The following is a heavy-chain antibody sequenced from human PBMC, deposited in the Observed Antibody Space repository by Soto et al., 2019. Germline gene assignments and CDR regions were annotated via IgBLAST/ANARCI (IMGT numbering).Heavy chain of an antibody. CDR3: ARDPGYCSSTSCQTYNWFDP. Sequence: GGSLRLSCAASGFTFSSYSMNWARQAPGKGLEWVSYISSSSSTIYYADSVKGRFTISRDNAKNSLYLQMNSLRDEDTAVYYCARDPGYCSSTSCQTYNWFDPWGQGTLVTVSS. CDR1: GFTFSSYS. D-gene: IGHD2-2*01. V-gene: IGHV3-48*02. J-gene: IGHJ5*02. CDR2: ISSSSSTI.